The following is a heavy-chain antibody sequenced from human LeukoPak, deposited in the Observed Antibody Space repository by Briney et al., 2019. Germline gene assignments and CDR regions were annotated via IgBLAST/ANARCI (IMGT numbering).Heavy chain of an antibody. CDR2: FDPENGET. J-gene: IGHJ4*02. CDR1: GYTLTELS. D-gene: IGHD3-16*02. Sequence: ASVKVSCKVSGYTLTELSMHWVRQAPGKGLEWMGGFDPENGETIYAQTLQGRVTMTTDTSTSTAYMELRSLRSDDTAVYYCARGPSYYDYVLGSYRSLFDYWGQGTVVTVSS. CDR3: ARGPSYYDYVLGSYRSLFDY. V-gene: IGHV1-24*01.